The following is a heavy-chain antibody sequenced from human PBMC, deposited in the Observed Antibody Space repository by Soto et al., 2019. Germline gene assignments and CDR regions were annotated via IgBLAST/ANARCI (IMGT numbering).Heavy chain of an antibody. V-gene: IGHV4-39*01. D-gene: IGHD2-15*01. J-gene: IGHJ6*02. CDR2: IYYSGST. CDR1: VGSISSSSYY. Sequence: LSLTCTVSVGSISSSSYYWGWIRQLPGNGLEWIGSIYYSGSTYYNPSLKSRVTISVDTSKNQFSLKLSSVTAADTAVYYCARLGGYCSGGSCYSNYYYYYGMDVWGQGTTVTVSS. CDR3: ARLGGYCSGGSCYSNYYYYYGMDV.